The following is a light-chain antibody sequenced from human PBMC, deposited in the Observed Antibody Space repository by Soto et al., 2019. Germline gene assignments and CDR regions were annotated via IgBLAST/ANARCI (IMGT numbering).Light chain of an antibody. CDR1: QSVFSS. CDR2: GAA. CDR3: QQYHSWPA. J-gene: IGKJ1*01. Sequence: EILITNCPATLSVSPGERVTLSFRASQSVFSSLAWYQQKPGQAPRLLIYGAATRATGIPARFSGSGSGTEFTLTSSSLQSEDFAVYYCQQYHSWPAFGRGTKVDIK. V-gene: IGKV3-15*01.